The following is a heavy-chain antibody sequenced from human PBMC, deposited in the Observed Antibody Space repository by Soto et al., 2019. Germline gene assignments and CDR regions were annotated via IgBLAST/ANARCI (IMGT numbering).Heavy chain of an antibody. V-gene: IGHV4-31*03. CDR3: ARGRSVRLRTAFDI. J-gene: IGHJ3*02. CDR2: IYYSGST. Sequence: GRASETLSLTCTVSGGSISSGGYYWSWIRQHPGKGLEWIGYIYYSGSTYYNPSLKSRVTISVDTSKNQFSLKLSSVTAADTAVYYCARGRSVRLRTAFDIWGQGTMVTVSS. D-gene: IGHD6-6*01. CDR1: GGSISSGGYY.